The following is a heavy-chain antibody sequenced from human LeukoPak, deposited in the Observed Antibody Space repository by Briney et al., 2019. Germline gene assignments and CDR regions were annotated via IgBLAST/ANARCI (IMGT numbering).Heavy chain of an antibody. D-gene: IGHD2-2*02. CDR1: GGSISSSSYY. CDR3: ATTVVPAAIVGYYFDY. CDR2: IYYSGST. J-gene: IGHJ4*02. Sequence: PSETLSLTCTVSGGSISSSSYYWGWIRQPPGKGLEWIGSIYYSGSTYYNPSLKSRVTISVDTSKNQFSLKLSSVTAAETAVYYCATTVVPAAIVGYYFDYWGQGTLVTVSS. V-gene: IGHV4-39*01.